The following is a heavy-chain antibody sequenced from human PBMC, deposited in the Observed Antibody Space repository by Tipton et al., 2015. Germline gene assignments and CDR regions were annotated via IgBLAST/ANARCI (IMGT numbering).Heavy chain of an antibody. D-gene: IGHD1-1*01. CDR2: IYHTGST. Sequence: TLSLTCAVSGGSISSSNWWSWVRQPPGKGLEWIGEIYHTGSTYDNLSLKSRVIISVDTSKNQFSLKLSSVTAADTAVYYCARHVQLGPPLDWFDPWGQGTLVTVSS. CDR1: GGSISSSNW. V-gene: IGHV4-4*02. CDR3: ARHVQLGPPLDWFDP. J-gene: IGHJ5*02.